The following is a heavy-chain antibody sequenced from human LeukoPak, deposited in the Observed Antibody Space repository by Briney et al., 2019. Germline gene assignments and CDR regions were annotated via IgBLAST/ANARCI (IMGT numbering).Heavy chain of an antibody. J-gene: IGHJ4*02. CDR1: GFTFSSYS. D-gene: IGHD1-26*01. CDR2: ISSSSSSTI. CDR3: ARDPYNSGSYLKY. Sequence: GGSLRLSCAASGFTFSSYSMNWVRQAPGKGPEWVSYISSSSSSTIYYADSVKGRFTISRDNAKNSLYLQMNSLRAEDTAVYYCARDPYNSGSYLKYWGQGTLVTVSS. V-gene: IGHV3-48*04.